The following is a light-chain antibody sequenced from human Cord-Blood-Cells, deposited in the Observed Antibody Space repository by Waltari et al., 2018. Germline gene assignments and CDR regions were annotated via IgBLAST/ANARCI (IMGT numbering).Light chain of an antibody. CDR2: AAS. J-gene: IGKJ2*01. V-gene: IGKV1-39*01. CDR3: QQSYSTPYT. CDR1: QSISSY. Sequence: DIQMTQSPSSSSASVEDRVPIPCRASQSISSYLNCYQQKPGKAPKLLIYAASSLQSGVPSRFSGSGSGTDFTLTISSLQPEDFATYYCQQSYSTPYTFGQGTKLEIK.